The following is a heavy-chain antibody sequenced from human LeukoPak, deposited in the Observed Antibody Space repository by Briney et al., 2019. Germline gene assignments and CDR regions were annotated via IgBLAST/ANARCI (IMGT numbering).Heavy chain of an antibody. CDR1: GFTFSSYG. Sequence: VRSLRLSCAASGFTFSSYGMHWVRQAPGKGLEWLAVIGYDGSNKYYADSVKGRFNISRDNSKNTLYLQMNSLRVEDTAVYYCARDSASTTLDYWGQGTLVTVSS. J-gene: IGHJ4*02. CDR3: ARDSASTTLDY. V-gene: IGHV3-33*01. CDR2: IGYDGSNK. D-gene: IGHD1-1*01.